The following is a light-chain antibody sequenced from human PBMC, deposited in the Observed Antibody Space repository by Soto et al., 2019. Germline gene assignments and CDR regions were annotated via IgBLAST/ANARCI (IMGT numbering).Light chain of an antibody. CDR2: GAS. Sequence: EIVLSQSPGTVSWSPGEKATLSCRAIQSVSSSYLAWYQQKPGQAPRLLISGASSRAAGIPDRFSGSGSGTDFPLTISGLEPQDIRVYYLQESRNSCGKLGQGTKVDIK. CDR1: QSVSSSY. V-gene: IGKV3-20*01. CDR3: QESRNSCGK. J-gene: IGKJ1*01.